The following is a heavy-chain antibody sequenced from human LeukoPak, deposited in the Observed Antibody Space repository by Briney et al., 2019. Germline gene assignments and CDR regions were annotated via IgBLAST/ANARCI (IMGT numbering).Heavy chain of an antibody. J-gene: IGHJ4*02. CDR2: IRYDGSNK. Sequence: GGSLRLSCAASGFTFSSYGMHWVRQAPGKGLEWVAFIRYDGSNKYYADSVKGRFTISRDNSKNTLYLQMNSLRAEDTAVYYCAAHLECLLTTTRFDYWGQGTLVTVSS. D-gene: IGHD3-3*01. CDR1: GFTFSSYG. CDR3: AAHLECLLTTTRFDY. V-gene: IGHV3-30*02.